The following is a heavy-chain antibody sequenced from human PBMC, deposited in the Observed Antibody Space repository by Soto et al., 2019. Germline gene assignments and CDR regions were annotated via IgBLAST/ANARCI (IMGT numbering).Heavy chain of an antibody. CDR1: GFTFSSYG. J-gene: IGHJ6*02. CDR3: AKAIALHGGGPIYYYYGMDV. Sequence: GGSLRLSCAASGFTFSSYGMHWVRQAPGKGLEWVAVISYDGSNKYYADSVKGRFTISRDNSKNTLYLQMNSLRAEDTAVYYCAKAIALHGGGPIYYYYGMDVWGQGTTVTVSS. CDR2: ISYDGSNK. D-gene: IGHD6-13*01. V-gene: IGHV3-30*18.